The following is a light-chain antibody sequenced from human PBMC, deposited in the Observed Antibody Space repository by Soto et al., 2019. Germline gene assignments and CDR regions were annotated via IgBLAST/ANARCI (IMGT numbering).Light chain of an antibody. CDR2: GAS. Sequence: EIEMTQSPATLSVSPGERATLSCRASQSVSSNLAWYQQKPGQAPRLLIYGASTRATGIPARFSGSGSGTEFTLPISSLQSEDFAVYYCQQYNNWPPYTVGQGTKLEIK. CDR1: QSVSSN. J-gene: IGKJ2*01. CDR3: QQYNNWPPYT. V-gene: IGKV3-15*01.